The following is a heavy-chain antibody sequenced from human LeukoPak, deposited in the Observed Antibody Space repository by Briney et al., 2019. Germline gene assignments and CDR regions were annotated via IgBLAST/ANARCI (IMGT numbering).Heavy chain of an antibody. D-gene: IGHD5-18*01. Sequence: GGSLRLSCAASEFAFGSYWMHWVRQAPGKGLVWVPRVSGDGSITNYADSVKGRFTISRDNAKNTLYLQMNSLRAEDTAVYYCARGTGYNYGAYFYWGQGTLVTVSS. V-gene: IGHV3-74*01. CDR2: VSGDGSIT. CDR3: ARGTGYNYGAYFY. CDR1: EFAFGSYW. J-gene: IGHJ4*02.